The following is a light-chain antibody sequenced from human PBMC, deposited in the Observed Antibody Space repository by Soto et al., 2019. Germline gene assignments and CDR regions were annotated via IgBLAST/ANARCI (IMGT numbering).Light chain of an antibody. Sequence: EIVLTQSPDTLSLSPGERATLFCRASLTLSINSLAWYQQKPGQAPRLLIYAASTRVTGIPDRFNGSGSGTDFALTINRLEPEDFAVYYCQLYDGAPLPFGPGTKVDVK. J-gene: IGKJ3*01. CDR3: QLYDGAPLP. V-gene: IGKV3-20*01. CDR2: AAS. CDR1: LTLSINS.